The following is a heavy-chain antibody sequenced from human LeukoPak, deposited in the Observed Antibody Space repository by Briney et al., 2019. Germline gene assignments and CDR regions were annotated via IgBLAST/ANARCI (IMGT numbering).Heavy chain of an antibody. J-gene: IGHJ4*02. CDR1: GYTFIGYY. Sequence: ASVKVSCKTSGYTFIGYYMNWVRQAPGQGLEWMGWINPNSGGTNYAQNFQGRVTMTRDTSISTAYMELSRLRSDDTAVYYCARDNDYGDAFDYWGQGTLVTVSS. D-gene: IGHD4-17*01. CDR3: ARDNDYGDAFDY. V-gene: IGHV1-2*02. CDR2: INPNSGGT.